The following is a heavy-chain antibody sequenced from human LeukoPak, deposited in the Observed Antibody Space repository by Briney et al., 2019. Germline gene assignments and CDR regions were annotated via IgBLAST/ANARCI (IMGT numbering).Heavy chain of an antibody. V-gene: IGHV3-23*01. CDR2: ISGGGGST. CDR1: GFTFSTYA. CDR3: ATPSGYSSRGAFDP. J-gene: IGHJ5*02. Sequence: SGGSLRLSCAASGFTFSTYAMSWVRQAAGEGLEWVSAISGGGGSTYYADSVKGRFTISRENSKNTLYLQMNSLRAEDTAVYYCATPSGYSSRGAFDPWGQGTLVTASS. D-gene: IGHD6-13*01.